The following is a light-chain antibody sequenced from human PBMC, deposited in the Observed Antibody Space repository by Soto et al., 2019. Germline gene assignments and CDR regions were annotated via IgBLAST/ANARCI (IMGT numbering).Light chain of an antibody. V-gene: IGKV3D-11*01. CDR2: DAS. Sequence: IVLTQSPAILSFSPGEIATLSFRASHCVNSYLAWYQQKPGHAPRLLIYDASYRATGIPARFSGSGPGTDFTLTISGLEPEDFAVYYCQRRTNWHITFGQGTRLE. CDR3: QRRTNWHIT. J-gene: IGKJ5*01. CDR1: HCVNSY.